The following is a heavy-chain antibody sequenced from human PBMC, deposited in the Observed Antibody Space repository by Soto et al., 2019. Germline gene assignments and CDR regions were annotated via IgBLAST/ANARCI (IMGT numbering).Heavy chain of an antibody. CDR2: INHSGST. V-gene: IGHV4-34*01. J-gene: IGHJ4*02. CDR3: ARGYDYVWGSYRPARLDY. CDR1: RSSYIGYY. D-gene: IGHD3-16*02. Sequence: TLSLTCAFDRSSYIGYYWRWIQQTARKGLEWIGEINHSGSTNYNPSLKSRVTISVDTSKNQFSLKLSSVTAADTAVYYCARGYDYVWGSYRPARLDYWGQGTLVTVS.